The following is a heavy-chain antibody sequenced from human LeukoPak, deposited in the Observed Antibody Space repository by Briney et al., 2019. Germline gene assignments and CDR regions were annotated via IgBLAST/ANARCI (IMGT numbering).Heavy chain of an antibody. CDR3: ARDTPVADFYFDY. V-gene: IGHV1-2*02. D-gene: IGHD6-19*01. Sequence: GASVKVSCKASGYTFTGYYIHWVRQAPGQGLEWMGWINPNSGGTNYAQKFQGRVTMTWDTSISTAYMELSRLRSDDTTVYYCARDTPVADFYFDYWGQGALVTVSS. J-gene: IGHJ4*02. CDR2: INPNSGGT. CDR1: GYTFTGYY.